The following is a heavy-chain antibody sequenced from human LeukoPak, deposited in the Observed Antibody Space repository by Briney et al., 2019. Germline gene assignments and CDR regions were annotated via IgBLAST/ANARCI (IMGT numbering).Heavy chain of an antibody. J-gene: IGHJ4*02. CDR2: VSGSGERT. Sequence: LGGSLRLSCATSGFPFNNYAMSWVRQAPGKGPEWVSTVSGSGERTHYADAVKGRFTISRDNSKNIVYLHMNSLRGQDTAVYYCAKGGYAGYSRIRVTLDNWGQGILVTVSS. CDR1: GFPFNNYA. D-gene: IGHD2-21*01. CDR3: AKGGYAGYSRIRVTLDN. V-gene: IGHV3-23*01.